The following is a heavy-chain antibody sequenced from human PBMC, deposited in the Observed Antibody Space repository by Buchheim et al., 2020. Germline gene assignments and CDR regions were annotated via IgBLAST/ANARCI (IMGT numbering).Heavy chain of an antibody. Sequence: QVQLVQSGAEVKKPGSSVKVSCKASGGTFSSYAISWVRQAPGQGLEWMGGIIPIFGTANYAQKFQGRVTITADESTSTAYMELSRLRSEDTAVYYCARDKFSHSGSPLAPEYYFDYWGQGTL. CDR2: IIPIFGTA. CDR1: GGTFSSYA. D-gene: IGHD1-26*01. V-gene: IGHV1-69*12. J-gene: IGHJ4*02. CDR3: ARDKFSHSGSPLAPEYYFDY.